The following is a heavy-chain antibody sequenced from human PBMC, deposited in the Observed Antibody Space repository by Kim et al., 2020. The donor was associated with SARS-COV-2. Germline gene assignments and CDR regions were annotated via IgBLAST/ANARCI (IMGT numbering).Heavy chain of an antibody. V-gene: IGHV3-33*06. CDR2: IWYDGSNK. CDR1: GFTFSSYG. J-gene: IGHJ6*02. D-gene: IGHD3-10*01. Sequence: GGSLRLSCAASGFTFSSYGMHWVRQAPGKGLEWVAVIWYDGSNKYYADSVKGRFTISRDNSKNTLYLQMNSLRAEDTAVYYCAKEGGPMVRGVITPYGMDVWGQGTTVTVSS. CDR3: AKEGGPMVRGVITPYGMDV.